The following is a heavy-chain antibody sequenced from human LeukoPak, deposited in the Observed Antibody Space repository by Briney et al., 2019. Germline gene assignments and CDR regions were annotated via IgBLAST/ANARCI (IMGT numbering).Heavy chain of an antibody. D-gene: IGHD2-15*01. CDR2: ISAYNGNT. V-gene: IGHV1-18*01. CDR3: ARGPYCSGGSCYSVDY. Sequence: GASVKVSCKASGYTFTSYGISWVRQAPGHGLEWRGWISAYNGNTNYAQKLQGRVTMTTDTSTITAYMELRSLRSDDTAVYYCARGPYCSGGSCYSVDYWGQGTLVTVSS. J-gene: IGHJ4*02. CDR1: GYTFTSYG.